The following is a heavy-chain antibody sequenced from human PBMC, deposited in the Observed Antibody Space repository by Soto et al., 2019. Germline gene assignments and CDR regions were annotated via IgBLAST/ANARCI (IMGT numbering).Heavy chain of an antibody. D-gene: IGHD3-10*01. V-gene: IGHV4-61*08. J-gene: IGHJ6*02. Sequence: SETLSLTCTVSGGSVSSGDYFWSWLRQSPGKRLEWIAYIYYIGSTNYNPSLKSRATISVDTSKSQVSLTLTSMTAADAALYYCARSPNYYYYGFDVWGQGTPVTV. CDR1: GGSVSSGDYF. CDR3: ARSPNYYYYGFDV. CDR2: IYYIGST.